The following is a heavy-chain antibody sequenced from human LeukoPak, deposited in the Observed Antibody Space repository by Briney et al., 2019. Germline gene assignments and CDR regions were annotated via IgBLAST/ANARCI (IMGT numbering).Heavy chain of an antibody. CDR1: GFTLSSYW. CDR2: IKQDGSEK. Sequence: PGGSLRLSCAASGFTLSSYWMSWVRQAPGKGLGWVANIKQDGSEKYYVDSVKGRFTISRDNAKNSLYLQMNSLRAEDTAVYYCARGKFTAYWGQGTLVTVSS. CDR3: ARGKFTAY. J-gene: IGHJ4*02. D-gene: IGHD2-21*02. V-gene: IGHV3-7*01.